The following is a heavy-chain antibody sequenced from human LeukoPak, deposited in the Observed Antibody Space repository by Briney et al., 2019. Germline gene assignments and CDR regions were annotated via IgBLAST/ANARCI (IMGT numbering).Heavy chain of an antibody. D-gene: IGHD2-2*01. CDR3: ARGLWSSRVVPLRCYYMDV. Sequence: ASVEVSCKASGYTFTNYDINWVRQATGQGLEWMGWMNPNSGNTGYAQKFQGRVTMTRNTSISTAYMELSSLRSEDTAVYYCARGLWSSRVVPLRCYYMDVWGKGTTVTVSS. J-gene: IGHJ6*03. V-gene: IGHV1-8*01. CDR2: MNPNSGNT. CDR1: GYTFTNYD.